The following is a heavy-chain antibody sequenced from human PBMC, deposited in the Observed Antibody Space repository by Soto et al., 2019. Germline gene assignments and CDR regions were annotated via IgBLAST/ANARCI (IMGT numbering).Heavy chain of an antibody. Sequence: QVQLVQSGAEVKKPGASVKVSCKASGYTFTSYGISWVRQAPGQGLEWMGWISAYNGNTNYAQKLQGRVTMTTDTSTSTAYMELRSLRSDDTAVYYCARGGRHDSSGYYLPFSGMDVRGQGTTVTVSS. CDR1: GYTFTSYG. CDR2: ISAYNGNT. D-gene: IGHD3-22*01. V-gene: IGHV1-18*01. J-gene: IGHJ6*02. CDR3: ARGGRHDSSGYYLPFSGMDV.